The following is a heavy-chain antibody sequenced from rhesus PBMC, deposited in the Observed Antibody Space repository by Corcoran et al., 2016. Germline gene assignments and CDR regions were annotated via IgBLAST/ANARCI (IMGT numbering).Heavy chain of an antibody. CDR2: IHPDTGTP. Sequence: QVQLVQSGAEVKQPGASVKVSCKASGYTVTSYGMNWVRQAHGQRRVWRGWIHPDTGTPTYGPGFQERFAFSMDTSISTAYLQISRLKAEDTAVYYCARHGLVGAAIDYWGQGVLVTVSS. J-gene: IGHJ4*01. D-gene: IGHD1-44*02. V-gene: IGHV7-114*01. CDR1: GYTVTSYG. CDR3: ARHGLVGAAIDY.